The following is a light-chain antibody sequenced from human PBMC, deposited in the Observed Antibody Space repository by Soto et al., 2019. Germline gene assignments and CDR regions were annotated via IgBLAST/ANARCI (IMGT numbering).Light chain of an antibody. J-gene: IGKJ1*01. Sequence: DIQMTQSPSTLSASVGDRVTITCRASQSISSWLAWYQQKPGKAPKLLIYKASSLQIGVPSRFGGSGTGTEFTLTISSLQPDDFATNYCQQYNSYPRTFGQGTKVEIK. CDR2: KAS. CDR3: QQYNSYPRT. CDR1: QSISSW. V-gene: IGKV1-5*03.